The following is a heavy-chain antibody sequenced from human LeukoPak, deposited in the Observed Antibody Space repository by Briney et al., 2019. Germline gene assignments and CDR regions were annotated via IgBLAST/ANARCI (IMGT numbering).Heavy chain of an antibody. CDR2: TSGDEDST. V-gene: IGHV3-23*01. D-gene: IGHD6-19*01. CDR1: GLTFKNFA. CDR3: TIDLMTGFSSGWRFGY. Sequence: PGGSLRLSCAASGLTFKNFAMSWVRQAPGKGLEWLAVTSGDEDSTHYADSVRGHFVISTDNPKNTLFLHMNSLRAEDTAVYYCTIDLMTGFSSGWRFGYWGQGTLVTVSS. J-gene: IGHJ4*02.